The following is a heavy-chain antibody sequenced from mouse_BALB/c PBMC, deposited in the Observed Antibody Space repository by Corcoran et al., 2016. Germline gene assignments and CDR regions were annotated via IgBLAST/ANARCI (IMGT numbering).Heavy chain of an antibody. J-gene: IGHJ2*01. CDR2: INPYNGAT. Sequence: EVQLQQSGPELVKPGASVKISCKASGYSFTGYYMHWVKQSHVKSLEWIGRINPYNGATSYNQNFKDKASLTVDKSSSTAYMELHSLTSEDSAVYYCARGRMYFDYWGQGTTLTVSS. CDR3: ARGRMYFDY. V-gene: IGHV1-26*01. CDR1: GYSFTGYY. D-gene: IGHD2-10*02.